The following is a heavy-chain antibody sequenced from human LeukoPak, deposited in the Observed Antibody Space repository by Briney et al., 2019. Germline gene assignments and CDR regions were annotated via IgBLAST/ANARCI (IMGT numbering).Heavy chain of an antibody. CDR1: GGSISSYY. V-gene: IGHV4-59*01. D-gene: IGHD6-19*01. CDR3: ARGQTIAVELDY. CDR2: IYYSGST. J-gene: IGHJ4*02. Sequence: SETLSLTCTVSGGSISSYYWSWIRQPPGKGLEWIGYIYYSGSTNYNPSLKSRVTISVDTSKNQFSLKLSSVTAADTAVYYCARGQTIAVELDYWGQGTLVTVSS.